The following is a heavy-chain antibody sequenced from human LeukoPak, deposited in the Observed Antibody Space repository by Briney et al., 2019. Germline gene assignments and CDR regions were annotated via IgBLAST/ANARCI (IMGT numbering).Heavy chain of an antibody. V-gene: IGHV5-51*01. CDR3: ARQSSDSSGYYYLDY. CDR2: IYSGDSDT. J-gene: IGHJ4*02. CDR1: GYSFISYW. D-gene: IGHD3-22*01. Sequence: PGESLKISCKGSGYSFISYWIGWVRQMPGKGLEWMGIIYSGDSDTRYSPSFQGQVTISADKSISTAYLQWSSLKASDSAMYYCARQSSDSSGYYYLDYWGQGTLVTVSS.